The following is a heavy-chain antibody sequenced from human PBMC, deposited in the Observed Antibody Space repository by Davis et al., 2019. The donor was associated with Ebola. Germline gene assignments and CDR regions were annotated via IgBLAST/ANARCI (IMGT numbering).Heavy chain of an antibody. J-gene: IGHJ4*02. CDR2: IYHSGST. CDR3: AGNHYGGNSDY. Sequence: PSQTLSLTCALSGASISSSNWWSWVRLPPGKGLEWIGEIYHSGSTNYNPSLKSRVTISVDTSKNQFSLKLSSVTAADTAVYYCAGNHYGGNSDYWGQGTLVTVAS. D-gene: IGHD4-23*01. CDR1: GASISSSNW. V-gene: IGHV4-4*02.